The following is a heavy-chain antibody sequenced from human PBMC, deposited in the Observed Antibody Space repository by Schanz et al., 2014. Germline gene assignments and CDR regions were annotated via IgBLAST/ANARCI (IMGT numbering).Heavy chain of an antibody. Sequence: QVQLVQSGAEVKKPGASVKASCEISGYTVSALAMHWVRQAPGKGLEWLGGFDVEDGETIYAQKFQGRVTMTEDTSTETAYMELSGLRSGDTAVYYCATNSPFRMVRGSNAFDAWGQGTMVTVSS. CDR1: GYTVSALA. CDR3: ATNSPFRMVRGSNAFDA. CDR2: FDVEDGET. J-gene: IGHJ3*01. V-gene: IGHV1-24*01. D-gene: IGHD3-10*01.